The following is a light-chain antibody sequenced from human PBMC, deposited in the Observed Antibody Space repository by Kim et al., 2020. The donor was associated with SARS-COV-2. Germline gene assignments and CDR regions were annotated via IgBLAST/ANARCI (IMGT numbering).Light chain of an antibody. CDR3: NSRDSSGNHWV. CDR1: SLRNYY. CDR2: AKN. V-gene: IGLV3-19*01. Sequence: SSELTQDPAVSVALGQTVRITCQGDSLRNYYASWYQQKPGQAPVFVIYAKNNRPSGIPDRFSGSSSGNTASLSITGAQAEDEADYYCNSRDSSGNHWVFG. J-gene: IGLJ3*02.